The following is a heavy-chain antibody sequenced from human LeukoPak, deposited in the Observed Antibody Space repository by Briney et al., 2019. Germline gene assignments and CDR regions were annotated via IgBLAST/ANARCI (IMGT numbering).Heavy chain of an antibody. V-gene: IGHV4-59*01. D-gene: IGHD3-9*01. CDR2: IYYSGST. J-gene: IGHJ4*02. CDR3: ARAETYYGILTGYDY. Sequence: PSETLSLTCTVSGGSISSYYWSWIRQPPGKGLEWIGYIYYSGSTNYNPSLKSRVTISVDTSKNQFSLKLSSVPAADTAVYYCARAETYYGILTGYDYWGQGTLVTVSS. CDR1: GGSISSYY.